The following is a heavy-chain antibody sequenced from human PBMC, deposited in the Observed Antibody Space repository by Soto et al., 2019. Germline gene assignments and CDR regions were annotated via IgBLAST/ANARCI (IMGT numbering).Heavy chain of an antibody. Sequence: SVKVSCKASGGTFSSYAISWVRQAPGQGLEWMGGIIPIFGTANYAQKFQGRVTITADESTSTAYMELSSLRSEDTAVYYCARDRAGTAMGRVYYFDYWGQGTLVTVSS. CDR2: IIPIFGTA. CDR3: ARDRAGTAMGRVYYFDY. V-gene: IGHV1-69*13. D-gene: IGHD5-18*01. J-gene: IGHJ4*02. CDR1: GGTFSSYA.